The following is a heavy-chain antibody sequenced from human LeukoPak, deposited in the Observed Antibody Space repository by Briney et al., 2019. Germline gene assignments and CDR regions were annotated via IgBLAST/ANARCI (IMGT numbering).Heavy chain of an antibody. J-gene: IGHJ6*02. D-gene: IGHD2-2*01. Sequence: PSEALSLTCTVSGGSISSYYWSWIRQPPGKGLEWIGYIYYSGSTNYNPSLKSRVTISVDTSKNQFSLKLSSVTAADTAVYYCARLEVVPAAPGYYYYYGMDVWGQGTTVTVSS. CDR1: GGSISSYY. CDR3: ARLEVVPAAPGYYYYYGMDV. CDR2: IYYSGST. V-gene: IGHV4-59*08.